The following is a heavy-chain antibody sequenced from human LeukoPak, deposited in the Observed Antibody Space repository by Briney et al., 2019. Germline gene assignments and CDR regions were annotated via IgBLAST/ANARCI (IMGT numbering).Heavy chain of an antibody. Sequence: PGGSLRLSCAASGFTFSDYYMSWLRQAPGKGLEWVSDISSTSIYTNYADSVKGRFTITRDNAKNSLYLQTNSLRAEDTAVYYCAREDGYSSSWYSDYGGQGTLVTVSS. J-gene: IGHJ4*02. V-gene: IGHV3-11*05. D-gene: IGHD6-13*01. CDR1: GFTFSDYY. CDR2: ISSTSIYT. CDR3: AREDGYSSSWYSDY.